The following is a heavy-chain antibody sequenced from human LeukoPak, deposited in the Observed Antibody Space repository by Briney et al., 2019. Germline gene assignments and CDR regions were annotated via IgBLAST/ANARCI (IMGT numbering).Heavy chain of an antibody. J-gene: IGHJ4*02. V-gene: IGHV6-1*01. CDR3: ARGSHASDLS. CDR2: TYYRSKWYN. CDR1: GDSVSSNSAA. Sequence: SQTLSLTCAISGDSVSSNSAAWNWISQSPSRGLEWLGRTYYRSKWYNDYAVSVKSRITINTDTSKNQFSLQLNSVTPEDTAVYYCARGSHASDLSWGQGTLVIVSS. D-gene: IGHD2-21*02.